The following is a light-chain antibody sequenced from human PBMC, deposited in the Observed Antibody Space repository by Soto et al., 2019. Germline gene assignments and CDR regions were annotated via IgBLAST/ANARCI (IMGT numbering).Light chain of an antibody. J-gene: IGKJ3*01. CDR3: HQYGSSPFT. V-gene: IGKV3-20*01. CDR1: QPVSANY. Sequence: VVLTQSPATLSLSPGERATLSCRANQPVSANYLARYQQKPGQAPRLLIYGASSRATGIPDRFSGSGSGTDFTLTISRLEPEDFAVFYCHQYGSSPFTFGPGTKVDIK. CDR2: GAS.